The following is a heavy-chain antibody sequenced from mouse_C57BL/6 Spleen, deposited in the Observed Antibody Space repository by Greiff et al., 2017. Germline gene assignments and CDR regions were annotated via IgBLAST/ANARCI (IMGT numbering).Heavy chain of an antibody. CDR2: ISDGGSYT. Sequence: EVKLMESGGGLVKPGGSLTLSCAASGFTFSSYAMSWVRQTPEKRLEWVATISDGGSYTYYPDNVKGRFTISRDNAKNNLYLQMSHLKSEDTAMYYGARECYSSSYGYFDVWGTGTTVTVSS. J-gene: IGHJ1*03. V-gene: IGHV5-4*01. CDR1: GFTFSSYA. CDR3: ARECYSSSYGYFDV. D-gene: IGHD1-1*01.